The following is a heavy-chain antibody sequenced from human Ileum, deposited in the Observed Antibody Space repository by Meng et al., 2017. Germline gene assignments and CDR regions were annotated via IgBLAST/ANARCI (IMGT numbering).Heavy chain of an antibody. Sequence: GGSLRLSCAASGFTFDDFGMHWVRQAPGKGLEWVSGISWDSSAIDYADSVMGRFTISRDNAKNALYLQMNSLRDEDTAVYYCARAPPNYYDSRTYYGYFDYWGQGTLVTVSS. CDR2: ISWDSSAI. V-gene: IGHV3-9*01. CDR1: GFTFDDFG. D-gene: IGHD3-22*01. CDR3: ARAPPNYYDSRTYYGYFDY. J-gene: IGHJ4*02.